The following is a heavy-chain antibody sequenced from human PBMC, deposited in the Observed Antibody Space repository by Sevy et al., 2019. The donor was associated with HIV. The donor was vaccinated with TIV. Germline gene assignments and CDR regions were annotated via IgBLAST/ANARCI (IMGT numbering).Heavy chain of an antibody. CDR2: IYVDGRTA. J-gene: IGHJ4*02. V-gene: IGHV3-74*01. CDR1: GFTFSSYW. Sequence: GGSLRLACAASGFTFSSYWMHWVRQAPGKGLVWLSRIYVDGRTASYADSVKGRFAISRDNVKNTLYLQMNSLRDEDTAVYYCGRVPVAAAGTGIDYWGQGTLVTVSS. D-gene: IGHD6-13*01. CDR3: GRVPVAAAGTGIDY.